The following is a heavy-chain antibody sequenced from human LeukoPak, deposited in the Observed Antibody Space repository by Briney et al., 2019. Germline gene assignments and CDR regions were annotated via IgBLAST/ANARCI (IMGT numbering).Heavy chain of an antibody. Sequence: PSETLSLTCAVSGGSISSGGYRWSWIRQHPGKGLEWIGYIYYSGSTYYNPSLKSRVTISVDTSKNQFSLKLSSVTAADTAVYYCARKDYYYYGMDVWGQGTTVTVSS. CDR2: IYYSGST. J-gene: IGHJ6*02. V-gene: IGHV4-31*11. CDR1: GGSISSGGYR. CDR3: ARKDYYYYGMDV.